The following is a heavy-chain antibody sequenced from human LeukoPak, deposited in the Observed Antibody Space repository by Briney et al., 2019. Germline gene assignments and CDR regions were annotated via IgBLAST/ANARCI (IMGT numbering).Heavy chain of an antibody. CDR2: VSAYADDT. V-gene: IGHV1-18*01. CDR1: GYTFITYG. CDR3: ARDLAAFDI. J-gene: IGHJ3*02. Sequence: ASVKVSCKASGYTFITYGISWVRQAPGQGLEWMGWVSAYADDTNYVQKYQGRVSMTTDTSTSTAYMELRSLRSDDTAVYYCARDLAAFDIWGQGTMVTVSS.